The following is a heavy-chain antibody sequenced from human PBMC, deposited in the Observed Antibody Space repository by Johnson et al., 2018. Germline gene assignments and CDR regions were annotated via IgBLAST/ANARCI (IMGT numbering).Heavy chain of an antibody. CDR3: ARGWSSDYYMDV. Sequence: VQLVESGAEVKKPGESLKISCKGSGYSFTNFWIGWVRQMPGKGMEWMGIIYPGDSETTYSPSFQGQVTTSADKSLSTAYLQWSSLRASDTAMYYCARGWSSDYYMDVWGKGTTVTVSS. V-gene: IGHV5-51*03. J-gene: IGHJ6*03. D-gene: IGHD6-19*01. CDR1: GYSFTNFW. CDR2: IYPGDSET.